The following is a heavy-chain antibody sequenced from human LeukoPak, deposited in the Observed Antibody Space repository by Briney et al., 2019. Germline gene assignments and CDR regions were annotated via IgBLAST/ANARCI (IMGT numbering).Heavy chain of an antibody. Sequence: GGSLRLSCAASGFTFTSYWMHWVRHAPGKGLVWVSRVNRDGSSTDYADSVKGRFTISRDNAKNTLYLQMGSLRADDTAVYYCAKEGWETWGQGTLVTVSS. D-gene: IGHD1-26*01. V-gene: IGHV3-74*01. CDR1: GFTFTSYW. CDR3: AKEGWET. CDR2: VNRDGSST. J-gene: IGHJ5*02.